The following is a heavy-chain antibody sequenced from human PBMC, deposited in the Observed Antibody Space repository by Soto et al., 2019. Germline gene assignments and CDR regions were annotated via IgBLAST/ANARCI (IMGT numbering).Heavy chain of an antibody. D-gene: IGHD3-10*01. CDR3: VYYGSGSYYNDY. CDR2: IYYSGST. Sequence: QLQLQESGPGLVKPSETLSLTCTVSGGSISSSSYYWGWIRQPPGKGLEWIGSIYYSGSTYYNPSLKSRVTISVDTSKNQFSLKLNSVTAADTAVYYCVYYGSGSYYNDYWGQGTLVTVSS. J-gene: IGHJ4*02. V-gene: IGHV4-39*01. CDR1: GGSISSSSYY.